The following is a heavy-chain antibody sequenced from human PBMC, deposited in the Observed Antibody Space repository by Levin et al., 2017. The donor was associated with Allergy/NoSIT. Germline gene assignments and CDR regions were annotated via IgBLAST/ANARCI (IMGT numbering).Heavy chain of an antibody. Sequence: GGSLRLSCAASGFTFSSYWMHWVRQAPGKGLVWVSRINSDGSSTSYADSVKGRFIISRDNAKNTLYLQMNSLRAEDTAVYYCARGRYSGYDQIDYWGQGTLVTVSS. CDR3: ARGRYSGYDQIDY. V-gene: IGHV3-74*01. J-gene: IGHJ4*02. CDR1: GFTFSSYW. CDR2: INSDGSST. D-gene: IGHD5-12*01.